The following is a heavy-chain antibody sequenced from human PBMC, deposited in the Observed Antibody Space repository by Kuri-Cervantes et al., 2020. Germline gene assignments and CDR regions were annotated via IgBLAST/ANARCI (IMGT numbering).Heavy chain of an antibody. V-gene: IGHV4-59*04. Sequence: SETLSLTCTVSGGSISSYYWSWIRQPPGKGLEWIGYIYYSGSTYYNPSLKSRVTISVDTSKNQFSLKLSSVTAADTAVYYCARQRVRGVIIRPGYWFDPWGQGTLVTVSS. CDR3: ARQRVRGVIIRPGYWFDP. CDR1: GGSISSYY. J-gene: IGHJ5*02. D-gene: IGHD3-10*01. CDR2: IYYSGST.